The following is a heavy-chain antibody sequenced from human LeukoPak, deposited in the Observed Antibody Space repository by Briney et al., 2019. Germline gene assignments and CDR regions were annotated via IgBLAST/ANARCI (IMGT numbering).Heavy chain of an antibody. CDR1: EFTFSDYY. Sequence: SGGSLRLSCGASEFTFSDYYMSWIRQAPGKGLEWVSYIDGGGTITYYADSARGRFTISRDNAKNPLYLQMSNLRPEDTAVYYCARDRGYGSGYHFDRWGQGTLVTVSS. CDR3: ARDRGYGSGYHFDR. CDR2: IDGGGTIT. D-gene: IGHD3-22*01. V-gene: IGHV3-11*04. J-gene: IGHJ4*02.